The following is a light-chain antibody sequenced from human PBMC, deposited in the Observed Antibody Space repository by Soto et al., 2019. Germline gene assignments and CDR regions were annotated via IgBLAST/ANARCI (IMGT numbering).Light chain of an antibody. CDR2: WAS. J-gene: IGKJ4*01. Sequence: DIVMTQSPDSLAVSLGERATINCKSSQNVSYSSNNKNYLAWYQQKPGQPPKLLIYWASTRESGVPDRFSGSGSGTDFTLTISSLQAEDVAVYYCQQYYSIPVTFGGGTKVEIK. V-gene: IGKV4-1*01. CDR3: QQYYSIPVT. CDR1: QNVSYSSNNKNY.